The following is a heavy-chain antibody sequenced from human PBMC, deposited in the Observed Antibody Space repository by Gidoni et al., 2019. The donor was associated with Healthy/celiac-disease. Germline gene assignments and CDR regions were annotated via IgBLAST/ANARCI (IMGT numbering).Heavy chain of an antibody. CDR2: IFPILGIA. V-gene: IGHV1-69*04. J-gene: IGHJ2*01. D-gene: IGHD3-22*01. Sequence: QVQLVQSGAEVKKPGSSVKVSCKASGGTFSSYAISWVRQAPGQGLEWMGRIFPILGIANDAQKFQGRVTITADKSTSTAYMELSSLRSEDTAVYYCARGHLDSSGYPGWYFDLWGRGTLVTVSS. CDR3: ARGHLDSSGYPGWYFDL. CDR1: GGTFSSYA.